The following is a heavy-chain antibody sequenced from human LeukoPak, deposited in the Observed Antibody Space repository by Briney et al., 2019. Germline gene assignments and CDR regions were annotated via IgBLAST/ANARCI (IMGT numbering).Heavy chain of an antibody. CDR1: GYTFTSYY. CDR3: AGEIVGTNY. D-gene: IGHD1-26*01. V-gene: IGHV1-46*03. CDR2: INPSGGST. Sequence: LGASVKVSCKASGYTFTSYYMRWVRQAPGQGLEWMGIINPSGGSTSYAQKFQGRVTVTRDTSTSTVYMELSSLRSEDTAVYYCAGEIVGTNYWGQGTLVAVSS. J-gene: IGHJ4*02.